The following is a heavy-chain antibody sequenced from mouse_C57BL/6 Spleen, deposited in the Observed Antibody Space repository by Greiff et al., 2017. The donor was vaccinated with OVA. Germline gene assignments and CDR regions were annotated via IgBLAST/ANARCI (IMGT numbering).Heavy chain of an antibody. Sequence: VQLQQSGAELVKPGASVKISCKASGYAFSSYWMNWVKQRPGKGLEWIGQIYPGDGDTNYNGKFKGKATLTADKSASTAYMQLSSLTSEDSAVYFCARIYYYGSGHFDVWGTGTTVTVSS. CDR1: GYAFSSYW. D-gene: IGHD1-1*01. J-gene: IGHJ1*03. CDR3: ARIYYYGSGHFDV. V-gene: IGHV1-80*01. CDR2: IYPGDGDT.